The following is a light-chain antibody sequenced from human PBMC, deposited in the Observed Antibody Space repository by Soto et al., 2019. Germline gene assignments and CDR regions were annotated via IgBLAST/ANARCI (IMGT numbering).Light chain of an antibody. Sequence: EIVLTQSPGTLSLSPGERATLSCRASQSVTSSYLAWYQQKPGKAPRLLIYGASTRATGLPDRFSGSGSGTDFTLTISRLEPEDFAVYYCQQYGNSPYTFGQGTKLEIK. V-gene: IGKV3-20*01. CDR1: QSVTSSY. CDR2: GAS. CDR3: QQYGNSPYT. J-gene: IGKJ2*01.